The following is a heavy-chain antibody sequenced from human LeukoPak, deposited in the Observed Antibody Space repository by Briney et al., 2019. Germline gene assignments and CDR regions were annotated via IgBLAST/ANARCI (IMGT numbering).Heavy chain of an antibody. CDR2: ISYDGSNK. Sequence: GGSLRLSCAASGFTFSSYGMHWIRQAPGKGLEWVAVISYDGSNKYYADSVKGRFTISRDNSKNTLYLQMNSLRAEDTAVYYCAKDLQVVVAATPHAFDIWGQGTMVTVSS. D-gene: IGHD2-15*01. CDR3: AKDLQVVVAATPHAFDI. CDR1: GFTFSSYG. V-gene: IGHV3-30*18. J-gene: IGHJ3*02.